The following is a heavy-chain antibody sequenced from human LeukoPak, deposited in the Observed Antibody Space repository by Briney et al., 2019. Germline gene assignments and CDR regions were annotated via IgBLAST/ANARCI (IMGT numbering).Heavy chain of an antibody. J-gene: IGHJ5*02. CDR3: ARDSGSYPHWFAP. CDR2: IFYSGIT. Sequence: SETLSLTCTVSGGSISSYYWNWIRQPPGKGLEWIGYIFYSGITNYNPFLKSRVTISVDTSKKQFSLKLTSVTAADTAVYYCARDSGSYPHWFAPWGQGTLVTVSS. CDR1: GGSISSYY. D-gene: IGHD1-26*01. V-gene: IGHV4-59*01.